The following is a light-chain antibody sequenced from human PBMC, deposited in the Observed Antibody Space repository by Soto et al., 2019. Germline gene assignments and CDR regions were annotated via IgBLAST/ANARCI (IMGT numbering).Light chain of an antibody. CDR3: QQYNNWPPIT. Sequence: IVLTQSPGTLSLSPGESATLSCRASQSISSSYLAWYQQKPGQAPRLLIYGASNRATAIPDRFSGSGSGTDFTLTISSLQSEDFAVYYCQQYNNWPPITFGQGTRLEIK. V-gene: IGKV3-20*01. CDR1: QSISSSY. J-gene: IGKJ5*01. CDR2: GAS.